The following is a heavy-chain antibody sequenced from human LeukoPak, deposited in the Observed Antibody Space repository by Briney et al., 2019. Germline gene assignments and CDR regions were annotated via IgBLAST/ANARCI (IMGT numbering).Heavy chain of an antibody. D-gene: IGHD5-12*01. CDR1: GFTFSNYA. Sequence: PGGSLRLSCAASGFTFSNYAMSWVRQAPGKGLEWVSGISAFGGSTYYADSVKGRSTISRDSSKSTLYVQMNSLRAEDTAVYYCAKDRGSSDYGISVRGRNCFDPWGQGTLVTVSS. CDR2: ISAFGGST. CDR3: AKDRGSSDYGISVRGRNCFDP. J-gene: IGHJ5*02. V-gene: IGHV3-23*01.